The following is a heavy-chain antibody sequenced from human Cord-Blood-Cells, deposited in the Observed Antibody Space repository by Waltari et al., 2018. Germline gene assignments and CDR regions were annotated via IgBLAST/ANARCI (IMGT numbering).Heavy chain of an antibody. CDR2: FDPEDGET. D-gene: IGHD3-10*01. V-gene: IGHV1-24*01. CDR3: ATEGITMVRGVTLFDY. Sequence: QVQLVLSGDEAKKPGASVKVSCKVSGYTIPELSMHWVRQAPGKGLEWMGGFDPEDGETIYAQKFQGRVTMTEDTSTDTAYMELSSLRSEDTAVYYCATEGITMVRGVTLFDYWGQGTLVTVSS. J-gene: IGHJ4*02. CDR1: GYTIPELS.